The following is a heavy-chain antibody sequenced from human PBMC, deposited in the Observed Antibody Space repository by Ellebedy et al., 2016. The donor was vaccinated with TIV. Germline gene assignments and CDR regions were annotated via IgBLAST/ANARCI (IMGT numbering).Heavy chain of an antibody. D-gene: IGHD3-10*01. Sequence: NFRGRVTMTRDTSTSTVYMELRSLRSEDTAVYYCARDFTTVRGVMNPFDHWGQGILVTVSS. J-gene: IGHJ5*02. V-gene: IGHV1-46*01. CDR3: ARDFTTVRGVMNPFDH.